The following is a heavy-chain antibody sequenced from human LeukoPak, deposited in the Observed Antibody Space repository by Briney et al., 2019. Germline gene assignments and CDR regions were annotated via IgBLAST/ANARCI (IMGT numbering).Heavy chain of an antibody. CDR1: GFTFSSYW. Sequence: PGGSLRLSCAASGFTFSSYWMSWVRQAPGKGLEWVANIKQDGSEKYYVDSVKGRFTISRDNAKNSLYLQMKSLRAEDTAVYYCARGGIWSPYYFDYWGQGTLVTVSS. D-gene: IGHD2/OR15-2a*01. CDR2: IKQDGSEK. V-gene: IGHV3-7*01. J-gene: IGHJ4*02. CDR3: ARGGIWSPYYFDY.